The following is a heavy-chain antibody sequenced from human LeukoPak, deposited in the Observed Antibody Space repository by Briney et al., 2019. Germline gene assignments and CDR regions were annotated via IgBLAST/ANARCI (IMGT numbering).Heavy chain of an antibody. J-gene: IGHJ4*02. V-gene: IGHV4-61*01. CDR3: ARDDGSGKEDF. CDR2: IYYTGST. Sequence: ASETLSLTCTVSGGSVSSGSYYWSWIRQPPGKGLERIGYIYYTGSTNYNPSLKSRVTMSVDTSKNQFSLKLSSVTAADTAVYYCARDDGSGKEDFWGQGTLVTVSS. D-gene: IGHD6-19*01. CDR1: GGSVSSGSYY.